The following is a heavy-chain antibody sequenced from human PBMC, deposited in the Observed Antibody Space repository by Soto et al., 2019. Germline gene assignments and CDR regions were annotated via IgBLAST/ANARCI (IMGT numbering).Heavy chain of an antibody. V-gene: IGHV3-30-3*01. D-gene: IGHD2-15*01. CDR1: GFTFSSYA. Sequence: PWGSLRLSCAASGFTFSSYAMHWVRQAPGKGLEWVAVISYDGSNKYYADSVKGRFTISRDNSKNTLYLQMNSLRAEDTAVYYCAREWWDPYYYYGMDVWGQGTTVTVSS. CDR2: ISYDGSNK. CDR3: AREWWDPYYYYGMDV. J-gene: IGHJ6*02.